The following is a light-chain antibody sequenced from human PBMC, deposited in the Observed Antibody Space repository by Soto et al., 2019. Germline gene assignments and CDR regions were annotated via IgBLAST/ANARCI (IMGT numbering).Light chain of an antibody. CDR3: SSYTSSNTYV. CDR1: RSDVGGYNY. J-gene: IGLJ1*01. V-gene: IGLV2-14*03. Sequence: QSVLTQPASVSGSPGQSITISCAGTRSDVGGYNYVSWYQQHPDKAPKLIIYDVSDRPSGVSDRFSGSKSGNTASLTISGLQAEDAADYYCSSYTSSNTYVFGTGTKVTVL. CDR2: DVS.